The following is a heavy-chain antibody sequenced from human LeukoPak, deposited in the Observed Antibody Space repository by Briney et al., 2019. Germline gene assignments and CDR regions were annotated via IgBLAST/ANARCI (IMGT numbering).Heavy chain of an antibody. J-gene: IGHJ4*02. CDR3: ARGYAPGGAAAAPDS. CDR1: GCTFTDYY. CDR2: INPNRGGT. Sequence: ASVKVSCKASGCTFTDYYMQWVRQVPGQGLEWMGWINPNRGGTRSAQKFQGRVTMTRDTSIGTVYMELSSLRPDDTAVYYCARGYAPGGAAAAPDSWGQGTLVTVSS. D-gene: IGHD6-13*01. V-gene: IGHV1-2*02.